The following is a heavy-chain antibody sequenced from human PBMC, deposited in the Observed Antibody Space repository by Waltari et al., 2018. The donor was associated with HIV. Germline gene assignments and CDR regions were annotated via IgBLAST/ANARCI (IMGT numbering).Heavy chain of an antibody. CDR3: AKDGGSYSGWYDP. V-gene: IGHV3-23*01. CDR2: ISGRGSTT. Sequence: EVQLLESGGGLAQPGGSRRISCAASGFIFSNYDMHWIRHSPGKGMECIIRISGRGSTTYYTDSVKGRFIISRDNSRNILFLQMNNLRVEDTAVYYCAKDGGSYSGWYDPWGQGTLVTVSS. D-gene: IGHD1-26*01. J-gene: IGHJ5*02. CDR1: GFIFSNYD.